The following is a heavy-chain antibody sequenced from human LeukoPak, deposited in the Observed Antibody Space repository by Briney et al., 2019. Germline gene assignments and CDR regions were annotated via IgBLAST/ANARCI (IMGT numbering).Heavy chain of an antibody. CDR1: GFTFSSYW. Sequence: PGGSLRLSCEASGFTFSSYWMHWVRQGPGKRLVWVSRIKSDGTSTNYADSVKGRFTISRDNAKNTLYLQMNSLGVEDTAVYYCVRDHGDYYFDYWGQGTLVTVSS. V-gene: IGHV3-74*01. D-gene: IGHD4-17*01. J-gene: IGHJ4*02. CDR3: VRDHGDYYFDY. CDR2: IKSDGTST.